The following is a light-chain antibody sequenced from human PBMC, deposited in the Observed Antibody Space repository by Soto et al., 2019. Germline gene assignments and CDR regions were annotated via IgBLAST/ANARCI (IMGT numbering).Light chain of an antibody. CDR3: QQYNKWPPWT. J-gene: IGKJ1*01. CDR1: QSVMNN. V-gene: IGKV3-15*01. Sequence: IVMTQSPVTLSVSPGEGATLFCRASQSVMNNLAWYQQKPGLAPRLLIYAVSTRATGVPARFSGTGSETEFTLTLSGLQSDDCALYYCQQYNKWPPWTFGQGTKVEVK. CDR2: AVS.